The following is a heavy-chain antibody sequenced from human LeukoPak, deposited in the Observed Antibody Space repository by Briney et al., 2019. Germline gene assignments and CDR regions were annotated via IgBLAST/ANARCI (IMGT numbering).Heavy chain of an antibody. J-gene: IGHJ4*02. V-gene: IGHV3-53*01. CDR2: FYSSDNT. D-gene: IGHD2-2*01. CDR3: AGGSRLPLGY. CDR1: GFTVSSNY. Sequence: PGGSLRLSCAASGFTVSSNYMNWVRQAPGKGLEWVSIFYSSDNTHYADSVKGRFTISRDNSKNTVYLQMNSLRAEDTAVYFCAGGSRLPLGYWGQGILVTVSS.